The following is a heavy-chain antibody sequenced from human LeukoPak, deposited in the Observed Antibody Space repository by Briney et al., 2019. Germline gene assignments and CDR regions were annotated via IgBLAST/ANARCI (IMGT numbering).Heavy chain of an antibody. CDR2: INSDGSST. D-gene: IGHD1-1*01. Sequence: PGGSLRLSCAASGFTFSSYWMHWVRQAPGKGLVWVSRINSDGSSTSYADSVKGRFTISRDNAKNSLYLQMNSLRAEDTAVYYCARKTGTTGEAFDYWGQGTQVTVSS. J-gene: IGHJ4*02. CDR3: ARKTGTTGEAFDY. V-gene: IGHV3-74*01. CDR1: GFTFSSYW.